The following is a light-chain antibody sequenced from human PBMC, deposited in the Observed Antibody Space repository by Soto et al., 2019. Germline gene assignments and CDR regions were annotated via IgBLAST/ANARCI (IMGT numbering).Light chain of an antibody. J-gene: IGLJ2*01. CDR1: SSDVGGYNY. CDR3: SSYTSSSTTVA. CDR2: EVT. Sequence: QSVLTQPASVSGSLGQSITISCTGTSSDVGGYNYVSWYQQHPGKTPKLMIYEVTNRPSGVSNRFSGSKFGNTASLTISGLQAEDEADYYCSSYTSSSTTVAFGGGTKLTVL. V-gene: IGLV2-14*01.